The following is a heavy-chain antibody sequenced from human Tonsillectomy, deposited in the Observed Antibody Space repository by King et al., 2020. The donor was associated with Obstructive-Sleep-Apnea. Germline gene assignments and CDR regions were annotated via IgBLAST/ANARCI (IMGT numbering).Heavy chain of an antibody. CDR3: VKGARYYYYYGMDV. Sequence: EVQLVQSGGGLVQPGGSLRLSCAASGFTFSDYAMTWVRQAPGKGLEWVSAISASDSSTEYADSVKGRFTISRDNSNNTLFLQMKSLRAEDTAVYYCVKGARYYYYYGMDVWGQGTTVTVSS. J-gene: IGHJ6*02. CDR2: ISASDSST. V-gene: IGHV3-23*04. CDR1: GFTFSDYA.